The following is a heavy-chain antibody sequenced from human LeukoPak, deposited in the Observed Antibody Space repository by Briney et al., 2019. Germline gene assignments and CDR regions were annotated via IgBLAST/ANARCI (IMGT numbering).Heavy chain of an antibody. CDR1: GFTFSSYA. CDR2: ISGSGGST. J-gene: IGHJ4*02. D-gene: IGHD5-24*01. Sequence: GGSLRLSCAASGFTFSSYAMSWVRQAPGKGLEWVSAISGSGGSTYYADSVKGRFTISRDNSKNTLYLQMNSLRAEDTAVYYCAREVRRWLQFSYFDYWGQGTLVTVSS. CDR3: AREVRRWLQFSYFDY. V-gene: IGHV3-23*01.